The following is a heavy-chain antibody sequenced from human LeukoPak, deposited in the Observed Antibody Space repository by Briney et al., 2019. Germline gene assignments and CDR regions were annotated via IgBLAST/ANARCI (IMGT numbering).Heavy chain of an antibody. CDR3: ARMSVGTDSSGSPHSLCFDS. CDR2: IYSAGNT. J-gene: IGHJ4*02. V-gene: IGHV3-53*01. CDR1: GFTVSSNY. Sequence: GGSLRLSCAASGFTVSSNYMSWVRKAPGKGLEWVSVIYSAGNTYYADSVKGRFTISRDNSKNTLSLQMNSLTAEDTAVYYCARMSVGTDSSGSPHSLCFDSWGQGTLVAVSS. D-gene: IGHD3-22*01.